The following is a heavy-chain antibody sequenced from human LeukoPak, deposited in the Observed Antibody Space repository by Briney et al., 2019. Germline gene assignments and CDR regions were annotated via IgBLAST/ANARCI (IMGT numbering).Heavy chain of an antibody. J-gene: IGHJ4*02. Sequence: GGSLRLSCAASGFTFSSYEMNWVRQAPGKGLEWVSYISSSDSTIYYADSVKGRFTISRDNAKNSLYLQMNSLRAEDTAVYYCARVHGAYPFDCWGQGTLVTVSS. V-gene: IGHV3-48*03. CDR2: ISSSDSTI. CDR1: GFTFSSYE. D-gene: IGHD4/OR15-4a*01. CDR3: ARVHGAYPFDC.